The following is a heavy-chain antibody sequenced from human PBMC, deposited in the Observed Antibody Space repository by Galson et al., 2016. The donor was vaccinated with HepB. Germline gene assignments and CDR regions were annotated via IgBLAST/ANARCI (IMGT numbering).Heavy chain of an antibody. D-gene: IGHD3-10*01. Sequence: SLRLSCAVSGFNFRSYWMSWVRQAPGKGLGWVANTKPDGSEKYYVDSVKGRFSISRDNTQKSLYLQMNSLRAEDTAVYYCAGGYFWFGEGLSDYWGQGTLVTGSS. CDR2: TKPDGSEK. CDR1: GFNFRSYW. J-gene: IGHJ4*02. CDR3: AGGYFWFGEGLSDY. V-gene: IGHV3-7*03.